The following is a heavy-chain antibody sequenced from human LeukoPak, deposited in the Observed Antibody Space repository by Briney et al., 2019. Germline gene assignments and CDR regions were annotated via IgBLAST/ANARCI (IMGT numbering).Heavy chain of an antibody. CDR2: ISGSGGST. V-gene: IGHV3-23*01. CDR1: GFAVSSNY. D-gene: IGHD2-21*02. J-gene: IGHJ4*02. CDR3: AKGPYCGGDCYTALDY. Sequence: GGSLRLSCAASGFAVSSNYMNWVRQAPGKGLEWVSAISGSGGSTYYADSVKGRFTISRDNSKNTLYLQMNSLRAEDRAVYYCAKGPYCGGDCYTALDYWGQGTLVTVSS.